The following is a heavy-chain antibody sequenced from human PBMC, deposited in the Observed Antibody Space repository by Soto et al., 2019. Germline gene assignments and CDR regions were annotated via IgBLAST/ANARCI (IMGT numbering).Heavy chain of an antibody. D-gene: IGHD1-7*01. CDR3: ASALPGTMLTYYYYYGMDV. V-gene: IGHV1-2*02. CDR2: INPNSGGT. Sequence: ASVKVSCKASGYTFTGYYMHWVRQAPGQGLEWMGWINPNSGGTNYAQKFQGRVTMTRDTSISTAYMELSRLRSDDTAVYYCASALPGTMLTYYYYYGMDVWGQGTTVTVSS. CDR1: GYTFTGYY. J-gene: IGHJ6*02.